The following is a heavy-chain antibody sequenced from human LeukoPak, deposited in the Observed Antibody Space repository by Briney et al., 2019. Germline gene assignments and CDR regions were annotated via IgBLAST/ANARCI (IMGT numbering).Heavy chain of an antibody. V-gene: IGHV3-23*01. CDR3: ARDSGRWFSGYYDSSGGDAFDI. D-gene: IGHD3-22*01. CDR2: ISGGGGST. J-gene: IGHJ3*02. CDR1: GFTFSSYA. Sequence: HTGGSLRLSCAASGFTFSSYAMSWVRQAPGKGLEWVSSISGGGGSTYYADSVKGRFTISRDNSKDTLYLQMNSLRADDTAVYYCARDSGRWFSGYYDSSGGDAFDIWGQGTMVTVSS.